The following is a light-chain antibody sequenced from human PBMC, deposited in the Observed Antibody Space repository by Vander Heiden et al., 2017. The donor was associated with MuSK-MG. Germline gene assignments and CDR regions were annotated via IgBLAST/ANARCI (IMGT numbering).Light chain of an antibody. CDR1: SSDVGGYNY. CDR3: SSYTSSSTWV. J-gene: IGLJ3*02. Sequence: QSALTQPASGAGAPGQSITISCTGTSSDVGGYNYVSWYQQHPGKAPNLMIYDVSKRPAGFSNRFSGSKSGNTASLTISGLQAEDEADYYCSSYTSSSTWVFGGGTKLTVL. V-gene: IGLV2-14*01. CDR2: DVS.